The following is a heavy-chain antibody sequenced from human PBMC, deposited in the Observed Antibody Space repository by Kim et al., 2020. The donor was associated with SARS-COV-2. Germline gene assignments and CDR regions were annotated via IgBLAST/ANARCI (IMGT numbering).Heavy chain of an antibody. D-gene: IGHD3-16*01. CDR3: TRGLRDPRREQTFDS. CDR1: GFALSGYW. V-gene: IGHV3-74*01. J-gene: IGHJ4*01. Sequence: GGSLRLSCAASGFALSGYWMHWVRHVPGKGLVWVSRMSGDRTFTDYADSAKGRFTISRDDAKNTLYLQMNSLRAEDTARYYCTRGLRDPRREQTFDSWG. CDR2: MSGDRTFT.